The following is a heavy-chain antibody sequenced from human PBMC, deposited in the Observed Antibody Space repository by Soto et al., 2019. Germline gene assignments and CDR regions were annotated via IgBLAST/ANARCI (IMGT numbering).Heavy chain of an antibody. CDR3: VRDEDYYLSGTYYSGHYFDY. V-gene: IGHV3-33*01. Sequence: GGSLRLSCVASGFNFSNYVMHWVRQAPDKGLEWVSTTWHDETNKYYLDSVKLRFTISRDNSKNTLYLQMNSLRAEDTGVYYCVRDEDYYLSGTYYSGHYFDYWCQGTPVTVSS. CDR1: GFNFSNYV. D-gene: IGHD3-22*01. CDR2: TWHDETNK. J-gene: IGHJ4*02.